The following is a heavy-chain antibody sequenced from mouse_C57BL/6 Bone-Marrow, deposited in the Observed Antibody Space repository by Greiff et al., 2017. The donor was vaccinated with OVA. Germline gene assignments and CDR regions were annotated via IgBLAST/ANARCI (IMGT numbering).Heavy chain of an antibody. CDR3: ASPDYYGSSSFAY. V-gene: IGHV1-63*01. J-gene: IGHJ3*01. CDR1: GYTFTNYW. Sequence: QVQLRQSGAELVRPGTSVKMSCKASGYTFTNYWIGWAKQRPGHGLEWIGDIYPGGGYTNYNEKFKGKATLTADKSSSTAYMQFSSLTSEDSAIYYCASPDYYGSSSFAYWGQGTLVTVSA. D-gene: IGHD1-1*01. CDR2: IYPGGGYT.